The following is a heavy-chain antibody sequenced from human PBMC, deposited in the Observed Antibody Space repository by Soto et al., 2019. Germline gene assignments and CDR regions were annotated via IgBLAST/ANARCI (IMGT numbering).Heavy chain of an antibody. CDR2: IYWDDDK. Sequence: HITLKESGPTLVKPTQTLTLTCTFSGFSLTTSAVGVGWIRQPPGKALEWLALIYWDDDKRYSPSLKSRLTITKDTSKNQVVLTMTKMDPVDTATYYCAHEPSSFGDFEHWGQGTLVTVSS. CDR1: GFSLTTSAVG. V-gene: IGHV2-5*02. J-gene: IGHJ5*02. CDR3: AHEPSSFGDFEH. D-gene: IGHD3-10*01.